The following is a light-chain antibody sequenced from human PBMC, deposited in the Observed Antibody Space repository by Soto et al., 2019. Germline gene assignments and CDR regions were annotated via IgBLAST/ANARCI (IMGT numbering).Light chain of an antibody. CDR1: QSVTSN. J-gene: IGKJ3*01. CDR3: QQRSNWPPIT. V-gene: IGKV3-11*01. Sequence: EIVMTQSTATLSVSPGDSATLSCRASQSVTSNLAWYQQKPGQAPRLLIYGASSRATGIPDRFSGSGSGTDFTLTISRLEPEDFAVYYCQQRSNWPPITFGPGTKVDIK. CDR2: GAS.